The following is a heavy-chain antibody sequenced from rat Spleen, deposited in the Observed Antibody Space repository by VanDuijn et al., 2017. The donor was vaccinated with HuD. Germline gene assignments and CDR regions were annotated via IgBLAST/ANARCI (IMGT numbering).Heavy chain of an antibody. D-gene: IGHD4-6*01. Sequence: EVQLVESGGGLVQPGRSLKLSCAASGFTFSDFGMAWVRQAPTKGLEWVATISYEGNITYYGDSVKGRFTVSRENAKSTLYLLMDSLRSEDTATYYCARHWGYWGQGVMVTVSS. CDR2: ISYEGNIT. J-gene: IGHJ2*01. CDR1: GFTFSDFG. CDR3: ARHWGY. V-gene: IGHV5-29*01.